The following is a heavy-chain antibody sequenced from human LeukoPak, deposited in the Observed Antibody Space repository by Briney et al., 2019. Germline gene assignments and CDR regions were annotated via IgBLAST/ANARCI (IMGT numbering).Heavy chain of an antibody. V-gene: IGHV3-48*02. CDR3: ARGRIEGYYFYVMGV. CDR2: ISSSSSTI. J-gene: IGHJ6*02. CDR1: GFTSSSYS. Sequence: GGSLRLSCAASGFTSSSYSMNWVRQAPGKGLEWVSYISSSSSTIYYADSVKGRFAISRDNAKNSQYLQMNSLRDEDTAIYYCARGRIEGYYFYVMGVWGQGTTVTVSS.